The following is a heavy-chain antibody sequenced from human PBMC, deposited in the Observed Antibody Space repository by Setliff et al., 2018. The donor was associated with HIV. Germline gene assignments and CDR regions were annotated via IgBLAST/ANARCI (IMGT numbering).Heavy chain of an antibody. D-gene: IGHD6-13*01. J-gene: IGHJ4*02. Sequence: VGSLRLSCAASGFTYSNYAMHWVRQAPGKGLEWMAVISYDGSHISYADSVKGRFTISRDNSKNTLYLQMNSLRTEDTAVYYCARVFSSSWYGIDCWGQGTLVTVSS. V-gene: IGHV3-30*01. CDR1: GFTYSNYA. CDR2: ISYDGSHI. CDR3: ARVFSSSWYGIDC.